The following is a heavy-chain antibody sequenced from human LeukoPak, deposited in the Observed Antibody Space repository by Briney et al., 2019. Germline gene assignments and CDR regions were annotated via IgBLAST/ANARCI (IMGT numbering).Heavy chain of an antibody. CDR3: ARGYSSSWLYYYGMDV. CDR2: INHSGST. Sequence: SETLSLTCAVYGGSFSGYYWSWIRQPPGKGLEWIGEINHSGSTNYNPSLKSRVTISVDTSKNQFSLKLSSVTAADTAVYYCARGYSSSWLYYYGMDVWGQGTTVTVSS. V-gene: IGHV4-34*01. D-gene: IGHD6-13*01. CDR1: GGSFSGYY. J-gene: IGHJ6*02.